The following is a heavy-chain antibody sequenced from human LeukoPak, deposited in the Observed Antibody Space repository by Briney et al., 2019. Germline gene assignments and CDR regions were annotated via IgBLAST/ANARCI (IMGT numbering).Heavy chain of an antibody. J-gene: IGHJ1*01. CDR2: IKRETDGGPI. D-gene: IGHD3-22*01. CDR1: GFTLNNAW. Sequence: GGSLRLSCAASGFTLNNAWMSWVRQAPGKGLEWLGRIKRETDGGPIDYAAPVKGRYTISRDDSRNTLYLQMDSLKIEDTAVYYCTTDRYYDNSELQFQHWGQGTLVTVSS. V-gene: IGHV3-15*01. CDR3: TTDRYYDNSELQFQH.